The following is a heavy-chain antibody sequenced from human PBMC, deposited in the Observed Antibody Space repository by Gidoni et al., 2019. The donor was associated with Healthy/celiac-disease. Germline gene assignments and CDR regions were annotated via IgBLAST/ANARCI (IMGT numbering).Heavy chain of an antibody. V-gene: IGHV4-34*01. Sequence: QVQLQQWGAGLLKPSETLSLTCAVYGGSFSGYYWSWIRQPPGKGLEWIGEINHSGSTNYNPALKSRVTIAVDTSKNQFSLKLSSVTAADTAVYYCARGLGRCQPHYPAFDPWGQGTLVTVSS. J-gene: IGHJ5*02. D-gene: IGHD2-2*01. CDR1: GGSFSGYY. CDR3: ARGLGRCQPHYPAFDP. CDR2: INHSGST.